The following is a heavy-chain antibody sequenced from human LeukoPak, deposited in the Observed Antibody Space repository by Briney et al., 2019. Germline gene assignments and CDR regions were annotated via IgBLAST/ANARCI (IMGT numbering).Heavy chain of an antibody. CDR3: ARGVDVWGNYRQYYFDY. CDR1: GFTFSKNA. J-gene: IGHJ4*02. CDR2: ITSSGSAT. Sequence: GGSLRLSCAASGFTFSKNAMSWVRQAPGKGLEWVSSITSSGSATCYADSVKGRFTISRDNSKNTLYLQMDGLRAEDTAVYYCARGVDVWGNYRQYYFDYWGQETLVTVSS. D-gene: IGHD3-16*02. V-gene: IGHV3-23*01.